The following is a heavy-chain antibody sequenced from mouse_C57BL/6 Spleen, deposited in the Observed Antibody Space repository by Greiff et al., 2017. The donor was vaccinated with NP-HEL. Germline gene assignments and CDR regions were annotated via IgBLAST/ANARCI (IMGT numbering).Heavy chain of an antibody. V-gene: IGHV6-3*01. CDR1: GFTFSNYW. CDR2: IRLKSDNYAT. Sequence: EVQLMESGGGLVQPGGSMKLSCVASGFTFSNYWMNWVRQSPEKGLEWVAQIRLKSDNYATHYAESVKGRFTISRDDSKSSVYLQMNNLRAEDTGIYYCAAYGSVFAYWGQGTLVTVSA. CDR3: AAYGSVFAY. J-gene: IGHJ3*01. D-gene: IGHD1-1*01.